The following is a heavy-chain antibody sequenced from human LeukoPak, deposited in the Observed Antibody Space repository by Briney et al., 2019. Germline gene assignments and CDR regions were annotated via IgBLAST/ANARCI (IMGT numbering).Heavy chain of an antibody. J-gene: IGHJ3*02. Sequence: SETLSLTCTVSGGSISSYYWGWIRQPPGKGLEWIGNIFYIGGTYYSPSVKSRVTISLDTYRNQFSLKLISVPAADTAVYYCAKSNGYSLVDIWGQGTMVTVSS. CDR1: GGSISSYY. V-gene: IGHV4-59*12. CDR3: AKSNGYSLVDI. CDR2: IFYIGGT. D-gene: IGHD5-12*01.